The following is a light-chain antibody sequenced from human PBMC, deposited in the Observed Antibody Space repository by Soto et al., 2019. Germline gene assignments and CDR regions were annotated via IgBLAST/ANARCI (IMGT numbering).Light chain of an antibody. Sequence: DIVLTQSPATLSLSPGERATLSCRASQSVSSYLAWYQQKPGQAPRLLIYDASNRATVIPARFSGSGSGTDFTLTISSLEPEDFAVYYCQQRSNWPKVTVGPGTKVDIK. J-gene: IGKJ3*01. CDR3: QQRSNWPKVT. CDR1: QSVSSY. CDR2: DAS. V-gene: IGKV3-11*01.